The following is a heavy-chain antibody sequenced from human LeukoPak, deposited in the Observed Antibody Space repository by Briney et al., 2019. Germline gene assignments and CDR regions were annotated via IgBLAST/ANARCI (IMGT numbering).Heavy chain of an antibody. CDR2: IYYSGST. Sequence: PSETLSLTCTVSSGSISSSSYYWGWIRQPPGKGLEWIGSIYYSGSTYYNPSLKSRVTISVDTSKNQFSLKLSSVTAADTAVYYCARHDIAAAGSNWFDPWGQGTLVTVSS. V-gene: IGHV4-39*01. D-gene: IGHD6-13*01. J-gene: IGHJ5*02. CDR1: SGSISSSSYY. CDR3: ARHDIAAAGSNWFDP.